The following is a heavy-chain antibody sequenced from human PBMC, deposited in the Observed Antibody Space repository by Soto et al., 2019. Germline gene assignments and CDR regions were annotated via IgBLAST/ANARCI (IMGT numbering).Heavy chain of an antibody. CDR1: GFTFSSYE. V-gene: IGHV3-48*03. CDR3: ARVPSGVTGGHFDY. J-gene: IGHJ4*01. D-gene: IGHD2-21*02. Sequence: EVQLVESGGGLVQPGGSLRLSCAASGFTFSSYEMNWVRQAPGKGLEWVSYISSSGTAIYYADYVKGRFTISRDNAKNSLYLQMNSLRAEDTAVYYCARVPSGVTGGHFDYWGQGTLVTVSS. CDR2: ISSSGTAI.